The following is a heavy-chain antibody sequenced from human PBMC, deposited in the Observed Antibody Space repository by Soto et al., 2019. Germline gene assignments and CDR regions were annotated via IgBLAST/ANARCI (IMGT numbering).Heavy chain of an antibody. J-gene: IGHJ4*02. CDR2: ISYDGSNK. CDR3: AKDTSDRIAAAGTPGY. D-gene: IGHD6-13*01. Sequence: GGSLRLSCAASGFTFSSYGMHWVRQAPGKGLEWVAVISYDGSNKYYADSVKGRFTISRDNSKNTLYLQMNSLRAEDTAVYYCAKDTSDRIAAAGTPGYWGQGTLVTVSS. CDR1: GFTFSSYG. V-gene: IGHV3-30*18.